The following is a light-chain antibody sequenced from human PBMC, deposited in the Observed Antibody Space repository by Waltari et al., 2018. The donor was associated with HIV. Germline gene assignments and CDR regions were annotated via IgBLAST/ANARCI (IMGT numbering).Light chain of an antibody. CDR1: SSNIGSNT. J-gene: IGLJ2*01. CDR3: AAWDDSLNGVV. CDR2: SNN. V-gene: IGLV1-44*01. Sequence: QSVLTQPPSASGTPGQRVTISCSGSSSNIGSNTVNWYQQLPGTAPKLLIYSNNQRPSGVPDRCSGSKSSTSASLAIRGRQSEDEADYYCAAWDDSLNGVVFGGGTNLTVL.